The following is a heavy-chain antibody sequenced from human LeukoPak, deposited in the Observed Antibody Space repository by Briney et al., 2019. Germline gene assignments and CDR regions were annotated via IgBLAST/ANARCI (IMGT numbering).Heavy chain of an antibody. J-gene: IGHJ6*02. CDR2: ISGDGGST. CDR3: AKGLTVRAYYYGMDV. CDR1: GFTFDDYA. D-gene: IGHD1-14*01. Sequence: PGGSLRPSCAASGFTFDDYAMHWVRQVPGKGLEWVSLISGDGGSTYYTDSVKGRFTISRDNSRNSLYLQMNSLRTEDTALYYCAKGLTVRAYYYGMDVWGQGTTVTVSS. V-gene: IGHV3-43*02.